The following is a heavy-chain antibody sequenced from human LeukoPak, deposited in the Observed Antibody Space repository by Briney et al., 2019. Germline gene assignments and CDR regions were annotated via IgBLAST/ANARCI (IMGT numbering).Heavy chain of an antibody. CDR3: ARVGYSSSWSQGYYYYMDV. Sequence: GGSLRLSCAASGFTFSSYSMNWVRQAPGKGLEWVSSISSSSSYIYYADSVKGRFTISRDNAKNSLYLQMNSLRAEDTAVYYCARVGYSSSWSQGYYYYMDVWGKGTTVTVSS. CDR1: GFTFSSYS. CDR2: ISSSSSYI. J-gene: IGHJ6*03. V-gene: IGHV3-21*01. D-gene: IGHD6-13*01.